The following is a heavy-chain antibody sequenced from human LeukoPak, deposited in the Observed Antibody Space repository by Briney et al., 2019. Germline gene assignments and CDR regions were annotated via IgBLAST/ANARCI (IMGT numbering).Heavy chain of an antibody. V-gene: IGHV4-59*01. CDR1: GGHISSYY. CDR2: IYYSGST. CDR3: VRSAGNLGHFDY. Sequence: PSETLFLTCRVAGGHISSYYWKWVRQPPGKGLEWIGYIYYSGSTDYNPSLKSRVTISVDTSKNQFSLKLSSVNAADTAVYYCVRSAGNLGHFDYWGQGTLVTVSS. D-gene: IGHD1-1*01. J-gene: IGHJ4*02.